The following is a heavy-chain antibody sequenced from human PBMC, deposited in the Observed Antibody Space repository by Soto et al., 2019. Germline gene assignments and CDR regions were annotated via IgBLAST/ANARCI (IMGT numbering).Heavy chain of an antibody. J-gene: IGHJ5*02. V-gene: IGHV4-30-4*01. D-gene: IGHD6-6*01. Sequence: SQTLSLTCAVSGDSIGSGDFYWTWIRQSPGKGLEYIGYIYKSGRTYYNPSLKSRPIISLDTSKSQFFLSLSSVTAADTATYHCARRLSASSGWFDPWGQGTLVTVSS. CDR2: IYKSGRT. CDR3: ARRLSASSGWFDP. CDR1: GDSIGSGDFY.